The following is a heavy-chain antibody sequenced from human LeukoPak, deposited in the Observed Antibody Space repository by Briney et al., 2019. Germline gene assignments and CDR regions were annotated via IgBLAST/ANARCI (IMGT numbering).Heavy chain of an antibody. V-gene: IGHV4-34*01. Sequence: SETLSLTCAVYGGSFSGYYWSWIRQPPGKGLEWIGEINHSGSTNYNPSLKSRVTISVDTSKNQFSLKLSSVTAADTAVYYCARFRIRITIFGVVIAPAFDYWGQGTLVTVSS. CDR3: ARFRIRITIFGVVIAPAFDY. CDR2: INHSGST. D-gene: IGHD3-3*01. J-gene: IGHJ4*02. CDR1: GGSFSGYY.